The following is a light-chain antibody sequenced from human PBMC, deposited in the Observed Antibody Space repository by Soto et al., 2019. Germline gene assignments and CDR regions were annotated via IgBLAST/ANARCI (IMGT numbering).Light chain of an antibody. V-gene: IGLV2-8*01. J-gene: IGLJ1*01. CDR2: EVS. CDR3: SSYAGNKNV. CDR1: SSDVGGYNY. Sequence: QSVLTQPPSASGSPGQSVTISCTRTSSDVGGYNYVSWYQQHPGKAPKLMIYEVSKRPSGVPDRFSGSKSGNTASLTVSGLQAEDEADYYCSSYAGNKNVFGTGTKVTVL.